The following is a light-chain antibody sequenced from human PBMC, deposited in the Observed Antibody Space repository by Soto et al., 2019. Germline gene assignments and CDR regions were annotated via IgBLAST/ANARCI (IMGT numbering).Light chain of an antibody. CDR1: SSDVGGYNY. V-gene: IGLV2-14*01. J-gene: IGLJ1*01. CDR2: DVS. Sequence: QSALTQPASVSGSPGQSITISCTGTSSDVGGYNYVSWYQQHPGKAPKFMIYDVSNRPSGVSNRFSGSKSGNTASLTISGLQAEDEADYYCSSYPTSNNRQMVFGTGTKLTVL. CDR3: SSYPTSNNRQMV.